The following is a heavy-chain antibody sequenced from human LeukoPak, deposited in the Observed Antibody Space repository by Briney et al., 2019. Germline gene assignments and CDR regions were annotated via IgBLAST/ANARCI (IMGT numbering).Heavy chain of an antibody. Sequence: GGSLRLSCAASGFTLSAYWMHWVRQAPGKGLMWVSRIEGDGNRITYADSVKGRFTIPRDNAKNTLYLQMNSLRAEDTAIYYCFREGGDWGQGTLVTVSS. CDR2: IEGDGNRI. D-gene: IGHD3-10*01. CDR1: GFTLSAYW. CDR3: FREGGD. V-gene: IGHV3-74*01. J-gene: IGHJ4*02.